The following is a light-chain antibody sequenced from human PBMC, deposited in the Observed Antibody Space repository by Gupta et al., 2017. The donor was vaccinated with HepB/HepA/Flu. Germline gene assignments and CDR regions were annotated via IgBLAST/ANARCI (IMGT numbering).Light chain of an antibody. Sequence: EIVLTQSPATLSLSPGERATLSCRSIQSVSSYLALDQQKPGQAPRLLIYDASNRATGLPARFSGSGSGTDFTLTFSVLEPEEFAVYYCQQRSNWPWTVGQGTKVEIK. J-gene: IGKJ1*01. V-gene: IGKV3-11*01. CDR2: DAS. CDR1: QSVSSY. CDR3: QQRSNWPWT.